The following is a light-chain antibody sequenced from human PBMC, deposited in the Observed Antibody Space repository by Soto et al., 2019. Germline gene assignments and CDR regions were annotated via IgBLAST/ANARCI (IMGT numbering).Light chain of an antibody. J-gene: IGKJ5*01. CDR2: KAF. CDR3: QQAYSFPIT. V-gene: IGKV1-12*01. CDR1: QDISNY. Sequence: DIQMTQSPSSLSASVGDRVNITCQASQDISNYLNWYQQKPGKAPKLLIYKAFSLESGVPSRFSGSGSGTEFTLTISSLQPDDFATYYCQQAYSFPITFGQGTRLEIK.